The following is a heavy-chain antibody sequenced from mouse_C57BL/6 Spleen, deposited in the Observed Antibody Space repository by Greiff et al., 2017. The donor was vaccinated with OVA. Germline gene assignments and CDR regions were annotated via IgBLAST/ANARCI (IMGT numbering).Heavy chain of an antibody. D-gene: IGHD1-1*01. CDR3: ARGATGSSLYWYFDV. CDR1: GYTFTDYN. J-gene: IGHJ1*03. V-gene: IGHV1-18*01. CDR2: INPNNGGT. Sequence: EVQLQQSGPELVKPGASVKIPCKASGYTFTDYNMDWVKQSHGKSLEWIGDINPNNGGTIYNQKFKGKATLTVDKSSSTAYMELRSLTSEDTAVYYCARGATGSSLYWYFDVWGTGTTVTVSS.